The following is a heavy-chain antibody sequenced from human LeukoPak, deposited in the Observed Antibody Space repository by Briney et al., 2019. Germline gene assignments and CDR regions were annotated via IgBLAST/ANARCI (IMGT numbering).Heavy chain of an antibody. Sequence: SETLSLTCTVSGGSISSYHWSWIRQPAGKGLEWIGHVYTSGSTNYNPSLKSRVTISVDTSKNQFSLKLSSVTAADTAVYYCARHDRGTQGYYYYYMDVWGKGTTVTVSS. CDR1: GGSISSYH. D-gene: IGHD3-10*02. J-gene: IGHJ6*03. CDR2: VYTSGST. CDR3: ARHDRGTQGYYYYYMDV. V-gene: IGHV4-4*08.